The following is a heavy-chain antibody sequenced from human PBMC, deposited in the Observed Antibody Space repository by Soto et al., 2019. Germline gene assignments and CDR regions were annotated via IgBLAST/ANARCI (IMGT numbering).Heavy chain of an antibody. Sequence: SETLSLTCPVSGVTLSSGVCYWTWLRQHPGKGLEWIGYIYYSGSTYYNPSLKSRVTISVDTSKNQFSLKLSSVTAADTAVYYCARSVFPLRQGTLVTVSS. CDR2: IYYSGST. CDR3: ARSVFP. V-gene: IGHV4-31*03. CDR1: GVTLSSGVCY. J-gene: IGHJ5*02.